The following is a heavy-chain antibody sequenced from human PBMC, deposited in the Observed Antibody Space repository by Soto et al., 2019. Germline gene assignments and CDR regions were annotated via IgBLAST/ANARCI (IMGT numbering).Heavy chain of an antibody. Sequence: SETLSLPGPVSGCSITNNYWSWIRQSPGKGLEWIGCSYYSGSTSYNPSLRSRVTISIDTSKTQFSLRLRSVTAADTAVYYCARRQNWNNLFDTWGQGTLVTVSS. CDR1: GCSITNNY. CDR3: ARRQNWNNLFDT. J-gene: IGHJ5*02. D-gene: IGHD1-1*01. CDR2: SYYSGST. V-gene: IGHV4-59*08.